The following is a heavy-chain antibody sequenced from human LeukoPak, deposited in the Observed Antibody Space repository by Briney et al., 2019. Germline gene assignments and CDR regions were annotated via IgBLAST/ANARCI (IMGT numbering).Heavy chain of an antibody. V-gene: IGHV4-30-2*03. CDR1: GGSISSGAYY. Sequence: SQTLSLTCAVSGGSISSGAYYWSWIRQPPGKGLEWIGSIYYSGSTYYNPSLKSRVTISVDTSKNQFSLKLSSVTAADTAVYYCARLGLITMVRGVIIPSQVRGFDYWGQGTLVTVSS. J-gene: IGHJ4*02. D-gene: IGHD3-10*01. CDR3: ARLGLITMVRGVIIPSQVRGFDY. CDR2: IYYSGST.